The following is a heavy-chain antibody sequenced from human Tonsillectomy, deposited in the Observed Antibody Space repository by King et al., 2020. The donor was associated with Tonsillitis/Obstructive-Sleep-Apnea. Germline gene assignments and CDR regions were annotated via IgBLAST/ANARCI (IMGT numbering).Heavy chain of an antibody. J-gene: IGHJ6*02. V-gene: IGHV3-49*04. D-gene: IGHD2-2*01. CDR1: GFTFGDYA. CDR2: IRSKAYGGTT. Sequence: VQLVESGGGLVQPGRSLRLSCTASGFTFGDYAMSWVRQAPGKGLEWVGCIRSKAYGGTTEYAASVKGRFTISRDDAKSIAYLQMNSLKTEDTAVYYCTRGGYCSSTSCRYYYYGMDVWGQGTTVTVSS. CDR3: TRGGYCSSTSCRYYYYGMDV.